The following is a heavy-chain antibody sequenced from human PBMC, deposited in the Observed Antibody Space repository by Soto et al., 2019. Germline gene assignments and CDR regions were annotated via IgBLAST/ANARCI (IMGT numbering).Heavy chain of an antibody. Sequence: QVQLVQSGAEEKKPGASVKVSCKASGYTFTGYAMHWVRQAPGQRLEWMGWINAGNGNTKYSQKFQGRVTITRDTSASTAYMELSSLRSEETAGYYCAGAGAVAADFDYWGQGTLVTVSS. V-gene: IGHV1-3*05. CDR2: INAGNGNT. J-gene: IGHJ4*02. CDR1: GYTFTGYA. D-gene: IGHD6-19*01. CDR3: AGAGAVAADFDY.